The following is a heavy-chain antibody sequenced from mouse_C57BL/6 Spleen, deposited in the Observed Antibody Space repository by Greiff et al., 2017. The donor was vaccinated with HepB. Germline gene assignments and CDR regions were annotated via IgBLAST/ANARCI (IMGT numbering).Heavy chain of an antibody. Sequence: DVQLQESGPELVKPGASVKISCKASGYSFTGYYMNWVKQSPEKSLEWIGEINPSTGGTTYNQKFKAKATLTVDKSSSTAYMQLKSLTSEDSAVYYCARDRAYWGQGTLVTVSA. J-gene: IGHJ3*01. CDR1: GYSFTGYY. V-gene: IGHV1-42*01. CDR2: INPSTGGT. CDR3: ARDRAY. D-gene: IGHD3-2*01.